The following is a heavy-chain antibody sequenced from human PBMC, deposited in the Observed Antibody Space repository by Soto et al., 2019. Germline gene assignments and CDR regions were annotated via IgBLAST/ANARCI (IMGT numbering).Heavy chain of an antibody. Sequence: SETLSLTCTVSGGSITSGGYYWSLIRQHPGKGLEWIGYIYYSGFTYYNPSLKSRVTISVDTSKNQFSLKLSSVTAADTAVYYCATMGTPATGLYFFDYWGQGSLVTVSS. D-gene: IGHD2-15*01. CDR1: GGSITSGGYY. V-gene: IGHV4-30-4*02. CDR3: ATMGTPATGLYFFDY. J-gene: IGHJ4*02. CDR2: IYYSGFT.